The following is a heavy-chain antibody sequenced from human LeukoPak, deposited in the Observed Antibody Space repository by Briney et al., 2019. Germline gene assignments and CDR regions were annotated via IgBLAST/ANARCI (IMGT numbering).Heavy chain of an antibody. CDR1: GYNFTNYW. Sequence: GESLKISCKGSGYNFTNYWISWVRQMPGKGLEWMGTIDPSDSYNNYSPSFQGHVTISADKSISTAYLQWSSLKASDTAMYYCARQEGHIVVVTAINDAFDIWGQGTMVTVSS. CDR2: IDPSDSYN. CDR3: ARQEGHIVVVTAINDAFDI. J-gene: IGHJ3*02. V-gene: IGHV5-10-1*01. D-gene: IGHD2-21*02.